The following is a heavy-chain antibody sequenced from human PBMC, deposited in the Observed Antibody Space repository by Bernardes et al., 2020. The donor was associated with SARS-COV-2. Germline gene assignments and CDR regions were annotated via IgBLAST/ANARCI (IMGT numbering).Heavy chain of an antibody. J-gene: IGHJ3*02. V-gene: IGHV3-66*01. CDR3: AGVSRSTVFGVVNFDAFDI. CDR1: GFTASSYY. CDR2: IYSDGRT. D-gene: IGHD3-3*01. Sequence: GGSLRLSCAASGFTASSYYMSWVRQAPGKGLEWVSVIYSDGRTYCADSVKGSFTISRDISKNTLYLQMNTLRVDDPAVYYCAGVSRSTVFGVVNFDAFDICRQGGIVTVSS.